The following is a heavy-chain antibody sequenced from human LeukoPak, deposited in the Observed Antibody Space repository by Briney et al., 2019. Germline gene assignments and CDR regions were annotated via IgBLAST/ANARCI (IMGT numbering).Heavy chain of an antibody. CDR1: GFTFSSYA. CDR3: ARGEVRGVIDY. V-gene: IGHV4-34*01. Sequence: GSLRLSCAASGFTFSSYAMSWIRQPPGKGLEWIGEINHSGSTNYNPSLKRRVTISVDTSKKQFSLKLSSVTAADTAVYYCARGEVRGVIDYWGQGTLVTVSS. J-gene: IGHJ4*02. D-gene: IGHD3-10*01. CDR2: INHSGST.